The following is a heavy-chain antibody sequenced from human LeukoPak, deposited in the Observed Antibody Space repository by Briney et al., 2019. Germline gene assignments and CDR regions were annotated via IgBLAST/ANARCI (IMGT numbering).Heavy chain of an antibody. CDR3: ARATDITQIFYVFDI. CDR2: IFYSGLT. CDR1: GGSISTNNW. J-gene: IGHJ3*02. Sequence: SGTLSLTCAISGGSISTNNWWSWVRQTPGKGLEWIGEIFYSGLTNYDTSLRSRVSISLDKSKNEFSLKVTSVTAADTAVYFCARATDITQIFYVFDIWGQGTLVTVSS. V-gene: IGHV4-4*02. D-gene: IGHD3-3*01.